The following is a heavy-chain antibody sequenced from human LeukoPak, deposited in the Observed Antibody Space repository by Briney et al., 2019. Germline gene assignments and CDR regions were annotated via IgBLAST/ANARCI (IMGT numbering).Heavy chain of an antibody. CDR2: IIPILGIA. V-gene: IGHV1-69*04. CDR1: GGTFSSYA. D-gene: IGHD6-13*01. J-gene: IGHJ3*02. CDR3: ARDSRLTHRAAFDI. Sequence: SVKVSCKASGGTFSSYAISWVRQAPGQGLEWMGRIIPILGIANYAQKFQGRVTITADKSTSTAYMELSSLRSEDTAVYYCARDSRLTHRAAFDIWGQGTMVTVSS.